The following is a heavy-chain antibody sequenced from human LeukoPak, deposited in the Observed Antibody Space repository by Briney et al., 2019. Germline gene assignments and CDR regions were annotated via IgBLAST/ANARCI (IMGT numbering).Heavy chain of an antibody. CDR1: GFTFSSSA. V-gene: IGHV3-30*04. CDR3: ARAPVPYSSRWFAADY. CDR2: ISYDGSNK. Sequence: GGSLRLSCAASGFTFSSSAMHWVRQAPGKGLEWVAVISYDGSNKYYADSVKGRFTISRDNSKNTLYLQMNSLRAEDTAVYYCARAPVPYSSRWFAADYWGQGTLVTVSS. D-gene: IGHD6-13*01. J-gene: IGHJ4*02.